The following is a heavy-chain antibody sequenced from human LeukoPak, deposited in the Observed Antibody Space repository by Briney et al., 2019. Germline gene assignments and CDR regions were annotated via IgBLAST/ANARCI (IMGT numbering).Heavy chain of an antibody. J-gene: IGHJ4*02. CDR1: GYSFTNYW. V-gene: IGHV5-51*01. Sequence: KRGESLKISCKGSGYSFTNYWIGWVRQVPGQGLEWMGIINTGDYDTRYSPSFQGQVTISADKSIRTASLQWSSLKASDTAMYYCARRPGVGGGWIFDYWGQGTLVTVSS. D-gene: IGHD6-19*01. CDR2: INTGDYDT. CDR3: ARRPGVGGGWIFDY.